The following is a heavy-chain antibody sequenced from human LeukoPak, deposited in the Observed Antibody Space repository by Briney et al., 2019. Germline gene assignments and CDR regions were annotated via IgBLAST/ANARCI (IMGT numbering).Heavy chain of an antibody. V-gene: IGHV4-59*01. Sequence: SETLSLTCTVSGGSISSYYWSWIRQPPGKGLEWIGYIYYSGSTNYNPSLKSRVTISVDTSKNQFSLKLSSVTAADTAVHYCARGGGYFQHWGQGTLVTVSS. CDR1: GGSISSYY. CDR3: ARGGGYFQH. J-gene: IGHJ1*01. CDR2: IYYSGST.